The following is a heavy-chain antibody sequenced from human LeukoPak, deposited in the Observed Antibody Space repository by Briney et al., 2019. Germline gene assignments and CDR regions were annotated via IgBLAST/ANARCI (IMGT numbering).Heavy chain of an antibody. D-gene: IGHD2-2*01. CDR1: GFTFRDFW. V-gene: IGHV3-7*01. CDR3: VRDGCTASIGATLGGFNH. Sequence: GGSLRLSCVASGFTFRDFWMSWVRQTPGQGLEWVASIKQDGSEKYYADSVKGRFTVSRDNDKNSLFLQMNSLRAEVTSVYFCVRDGCTASIGATLGGFNHWAQGTLVTVSS. CDR2: IKQDGSEK. J-gene: IGHJ4*02.